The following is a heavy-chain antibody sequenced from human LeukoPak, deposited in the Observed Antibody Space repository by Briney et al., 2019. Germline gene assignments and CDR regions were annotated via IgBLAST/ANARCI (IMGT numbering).Heavy chain of an antibody. CDR2: IKQDGIET. Sequence: GGSLRLSCAASGLTFSSYWMNWVRQAPGKGLEWVANIKQDGIETYYVDSVKGRFTISRDNAKNSLYLQMNSPRAEDTAIYYCATDRATYWGQGTLVTVSS. CDR3: ATDRATY. J-gene: IGHJ4*02. D-gene: IGHD1-1*01. V-gene: IGHV3-7*01. CDR1: GLTFSSYW.